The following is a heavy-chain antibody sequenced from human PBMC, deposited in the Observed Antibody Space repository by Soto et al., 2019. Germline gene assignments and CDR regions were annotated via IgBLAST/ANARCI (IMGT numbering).Heavy chain of an antibody. J-gene: IGHJ6*02. Sequence: PSETLSLTCAFSGSPLTSNNWLAWLRRSPGKGLEWIGEIHHSETTNYNPSLNSRVSISVDKSKNQFSLKLNSVNAADTADYYCARTSYYDSTGYYNLDVWGPGTTVTVSS. CDR1: GSPLTSNNW. V-gene: IGHV4-4*02. CDR3: ARTSYYDSTGYYNLDV. D-gene: IGHD3-22*01. CDR2: IHHSETT.